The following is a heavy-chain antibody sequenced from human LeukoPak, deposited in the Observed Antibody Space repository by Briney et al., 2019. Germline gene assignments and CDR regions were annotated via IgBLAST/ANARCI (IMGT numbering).Heavy chain of an antibody. D-gene: IGHD6-13*01. CDR3: ASKIGQQLVGWGDHYYYYMDV. CDR1: GYSISSGYY. V-gene: IGHV4-38-2*02. J-gene: IGHJ6*03. Sequence: PSETLSLTCTVSGYSISSGYYWGWIRQPPGKGLEWIGSIYHSGSTYYNPSLKSRVTISVDTSKNQFSLKLSSVTAADTAVYYCASKIGQQLVGWGDHYYYYMDVWGKGTTVTVSS. CDR2: IYHSGST.